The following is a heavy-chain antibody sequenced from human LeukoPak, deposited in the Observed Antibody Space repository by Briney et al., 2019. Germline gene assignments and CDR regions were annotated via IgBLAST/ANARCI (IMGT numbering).Heavy chain of an antibody. CDR2: IYPKSSDT. J-gene: IGHJ3*02. CDR1: GYTFTAYY. CDR3: ARDEAAAKTNALDI. V-gene: IGHV1-2*02. D-gene: IGHD6-13*01. Sequence: SVKVSCKASGYTFTAYYLHWVRQAPGQGLEWMGYIYPKSSDTNYAQNFQGRVTMTMDTSISTVYMELSRLTSDYTAVYYCARDEAAAKTNALDIWGQGTKVTVSS.